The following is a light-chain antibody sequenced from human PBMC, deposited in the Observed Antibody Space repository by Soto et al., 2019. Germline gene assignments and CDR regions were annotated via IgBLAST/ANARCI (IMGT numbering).Light chain of an antibody. CDR1: QSVRSN. J-gene: IGKJ4*01. V-gene: IGKV3-15*01. CDR2: GAS. CDR3: QQYNNWPSLT. Sequence: ETVMTQSPASLSMSPGEGVTLSCRASQSVRSNLAWYQQKPGQAPRLLIYGASTRATGIPARFSGSGSGTEFTLTISSLQSEDFAVYYCQQYNNWPSLTFGGGTKVDIK.